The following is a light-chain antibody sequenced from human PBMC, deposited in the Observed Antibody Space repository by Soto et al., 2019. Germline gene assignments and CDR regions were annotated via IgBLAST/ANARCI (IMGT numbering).Light chain of an antibody. CDR3: FSYPGSFTFDV. V-gene: IGLV2-23*03. Sequence: QSVLTQPASVSGSPGQSITISCTGTSSDVGNYNLVSWYQQFPGKAPKLIIYEGSRRPSGVSNRFSGSKSGNTASLTISGLQAEDEADYYCFSYPGSFTFDVFGGGTKVTVL. CDR2: EGS. J-gene: IGLJ2*01. CDR1: SSDVGNYNL.